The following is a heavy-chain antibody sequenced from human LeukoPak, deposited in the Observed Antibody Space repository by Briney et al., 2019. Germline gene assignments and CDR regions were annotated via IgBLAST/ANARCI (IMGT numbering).Heavy chain of an antibody. V-gene: IGHV1-3*01. Sequence: ASVKVSCKASGYTFTSYAMHWVRQAPGQRLEWMGWINAGNGNTKYSQKFQGRVTITRDTSASTAYMELSSLRSEDTAVYYCARAREGDILTGYPSDAFDIWGQGTTVTVSS. J-gene: IGHJ3*02. CDR1: GYTFTSYA. CDR3: ARAREGDILTGYPSDAFDI. D-gene: IGHD3-9*01. CDR2: INAGNGNT.